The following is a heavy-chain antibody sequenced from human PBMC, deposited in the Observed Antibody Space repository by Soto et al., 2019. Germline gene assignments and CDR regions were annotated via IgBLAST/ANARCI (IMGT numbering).Heavy chain of an antibody. V-gene: IGHV3-43D*04. CDR3: AKYSSSTLGYGMDV. CDR2: ISWDGGST. D-gene: IGHD6-6*01. Sequence: GGSLRLSCAASGVTFDDYAMHWVRQAPGKGLEWVSLISWDGGSTYYADSVKGRFTISRDNSKNSLYLQMNSLRAEDTALYYCAKYSSSTLGYGMDVWGQGTTVTVSS. CDR1: GVTFDDYA. J-gene: IGHJ6*02.